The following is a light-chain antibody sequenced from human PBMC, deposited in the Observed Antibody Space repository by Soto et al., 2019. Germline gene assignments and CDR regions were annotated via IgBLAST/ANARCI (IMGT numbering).Light chain of an antibody. V-gene: IGKV3-15*01. CDR1: QSVSSN. Sequence: EIVMTQSPATLSVTQGERATLSCRASQSVSSNLAWYQQKPGQAPRLLIYGASTRATGIPARFSGSGSGTEFTLTISSLQSEDFAGYYCQQYNNWPPWTFGQGTKVEIK. CDR3: QQYNNWPPWT. J-gene: IGKJ1*01. CDR2: GAS.